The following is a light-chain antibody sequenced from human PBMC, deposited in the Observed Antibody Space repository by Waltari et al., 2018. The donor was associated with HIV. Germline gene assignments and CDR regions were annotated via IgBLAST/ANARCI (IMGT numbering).Light chain of an antibody. CDR1: QDISNH. J-gene: IGKJ1*01. Sequence: DIQMTQSPSSLSASVGDRVTITCRASQDISNHLAWYQQRPGKAPNLLIVDVSSLQSGVSSRFRGSGSGTDFTLTISRLQPEDLATYYCQEYDSAPWTFGQGTKVEI. CDR3: QEYDSAPWT. CDR2: DVS. V-gene: IGKV1-27*01.